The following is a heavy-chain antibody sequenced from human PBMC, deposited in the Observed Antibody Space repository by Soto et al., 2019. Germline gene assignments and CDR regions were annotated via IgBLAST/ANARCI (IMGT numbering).Heavy chain of an antibody. V-gene: IGHV3-9*01. CDR3: VKDESINWYSGHFRH. Sequence: GGSLRLSCAASGFTFDDYAMHWVRQVPGKGLEWVSGINWNSGSIGYGDSVKGRFAISRDNAKNSLHLQMNSLSAEDKAFYYCVKDESINWYSGHFRHWGQGTLVTVSS. D-gene: IGHD6-13*01. CDR2: INWNSGSI. J-gene: IGHJ1*01. CDR1: GFTFDDYA.